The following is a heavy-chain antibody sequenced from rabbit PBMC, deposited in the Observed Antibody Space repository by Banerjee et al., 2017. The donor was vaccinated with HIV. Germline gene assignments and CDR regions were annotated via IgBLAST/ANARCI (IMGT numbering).Heavy chain of an antibody. Sequence: QEQLEESGGDLVKPGGTLTLACKASGFTFSSSYYMCWVRQAPGKGLEWIACIYAGSSGSTYYASWAKGRFTISKTSSTTVTLQMASLTAADTATYFCARDDNGDNTFFFNLWGPGTLVTVS. CDR1: GFTFSSSYY. D-gene: IGHD2-1*01. CDR3: ARDDNGDNTFFFNL. CDR2: IYAGSSGST. V-gene: IGHV1S45*01. J-gene: IGHJ4*01.